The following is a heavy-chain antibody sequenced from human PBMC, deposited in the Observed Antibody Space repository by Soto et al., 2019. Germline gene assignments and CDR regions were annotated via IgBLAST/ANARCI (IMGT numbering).Heavy chain of an antibody. J-gene: IGHJ4*02. D-gene: IGHD2-2*02. CDR3: ATGGYCSSTSCYNFFDY. Sequence: PGESLKISCKGSGYSFTTYWIGWVRQMLGKGLEWMGIIYPGDSDTRYSPSFRGQVTISADKSISTAYLQWSSLKASDTAMYYCATGGYCSSTSCYNFFDYWRQGTLVTVSS. CDR2: IYPGDSDT. CDR1: GYSFTTYW. V-gene: IGHV5-51*01.